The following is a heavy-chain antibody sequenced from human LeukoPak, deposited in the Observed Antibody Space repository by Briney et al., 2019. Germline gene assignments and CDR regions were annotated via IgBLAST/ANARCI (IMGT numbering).Heavy chain of an antibody. CDR2: ISTDGSSA. V-gene: IGHV3-74*03. D-gene: IGHD1/OR15-1a*01. CDR1: GFTFSSYW. Sequence: GGSLRLSCAASGFTFSSYWMQWVRQAPGKGLVCLSRISTDGSSATYADSVKGRFTISRDNAKNTLFLQMNSLSVEDTAVYYCARANTMDVWGQGTTVTVSS. CDR3: ARANTMDV. J-gene: IGHJ6*02.